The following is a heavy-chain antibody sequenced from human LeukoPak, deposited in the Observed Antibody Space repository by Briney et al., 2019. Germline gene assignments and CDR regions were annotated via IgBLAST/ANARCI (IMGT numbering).Heavy chain of an antibody. CDR3: ARDGGGGLWFGESNYYYYYYMDV. V-gene: IGHV4-34*01. Sequence: SETLSLTCAVYGGSFSSYYLSWIRQSPGKGLEWIGEINHSGGTNYNPSLKNRVTISVDTSKNQFSLKLSSVTAADTAVYYCARDGGGGLWFGESNYYYYYYMDVWGKGTTVTISS. CDR2: INHSGGT. D-gene: IGHD3-10*01. J-gene: IGHJ6*03. CDR1: GGSFSSYY.